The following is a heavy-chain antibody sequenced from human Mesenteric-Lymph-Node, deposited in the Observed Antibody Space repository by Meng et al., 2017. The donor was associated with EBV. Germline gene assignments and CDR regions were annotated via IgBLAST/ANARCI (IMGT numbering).Heavy chain of an antibody. V-gene: IGHV4-39*07. Sequence: QVQRQESGPGLVKPSDTLSLTCTVSGGSISSTSYYWGWICQPPGKGLEWIGSIYYSGSTHYNPSLKSRVTISIDTSKNQFSLKLSSVTAADTAVYYCARDDYGDYISLFWGQGTLVTVSS. J-gene: IGHJ4*02. D-gene: IGHD4-17*01. CDR2: IYYSGST. CDR1: GGSISSTSYY. CDR3: ARDDYGDYISLF.